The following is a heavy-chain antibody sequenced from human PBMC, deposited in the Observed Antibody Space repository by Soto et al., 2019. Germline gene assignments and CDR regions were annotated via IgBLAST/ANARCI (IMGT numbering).Heavy chain of an antibody. J-gene: IGHJ4*02. CDR3: ARVLSSWHMGTGDY. CDR1: GFTFSSYG. V-gene: IGHV3-33*01. CDR2: IWYDGSNK. Sequence: GESLKISCAASGFTFSSYGMHWVRQAPGKGLEWVAVIWYDGSNKYYADSVKGRFTISRDNSKNTLYLQMNSLRAEDTAVYYCARVLSSWHMGTGDYWGQGTLVTVSS. D-gene: IGHD6-13*01.